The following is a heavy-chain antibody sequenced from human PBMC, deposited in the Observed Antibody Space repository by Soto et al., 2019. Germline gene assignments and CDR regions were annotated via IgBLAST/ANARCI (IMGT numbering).Heavy chain of an antibody. D-gene: IGHD2-8*01. CDR3: ATMTNNWFDP. CDR1: GYSISSSNW. J-gene: IGHJ5*02. V-gene: IGHV4-28*01. CDR2: IYYSGST. Sequence: PSETLSLTCAVSGYSISSSNWWGWIRQPPGKGLEWIGYIYYSGSTYYNPSLKSRVTMSVDTSKNQFSLKLSSVTAVDTAVYYCATMTNNWFDPWGQGTLVTVSS.